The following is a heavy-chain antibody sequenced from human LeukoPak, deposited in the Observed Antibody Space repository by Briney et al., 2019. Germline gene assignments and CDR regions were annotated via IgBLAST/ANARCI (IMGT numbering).Heavy chain of an antibody. J-gene: IGHJ4*02. CDR1: GGSFSGYY. CDR2: INHSGSA. D-gene: IGHD4-17*01. Sequence: PSETLSLTCAVSGGSFSGYYWTWIRQPPGKGLEWIGEINHSGSANYSPSLSSRVTISLDMSENQFSLKLTSVTAADTAVYYCARGQGTVTTHWGQGTLVTVFS. V-gene: IGHV4-34*01. CDR3: ARGQGTVTTH.